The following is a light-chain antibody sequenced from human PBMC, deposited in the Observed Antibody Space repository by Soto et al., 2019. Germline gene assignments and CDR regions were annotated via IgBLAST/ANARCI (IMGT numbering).Light chain of an antibody. Sequence: QSVLTQPPSVSAAPGQRVTIFCSGSSSTIGNNYVSWYQQLPGTAPILLIYDNYYRPSGIPDRFSGSKSGTSATLVIPGVQTGDEADYYCGTWDRNLDNGVVFGGGTKLTVL. CDR3: GTWDRNLDNGVV. V-gene: IGLV1-51*01. CDR2: DNY. J-gene: IGLJ2*01. CDR1: SSTIGNNY.